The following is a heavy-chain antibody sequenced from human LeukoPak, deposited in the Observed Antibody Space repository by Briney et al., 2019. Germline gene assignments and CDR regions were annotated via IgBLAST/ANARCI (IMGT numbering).Heavy chain of an antibody. V-gene: IGHV1-2*04. CDR3: ARGRGYSGYDLVDY. Sequence: ASVKVSCKASGYTFTGYYMHWVRQDPGQGLEWMGWINPNSGGTNYAQKFQGWVTMTRDTSISTAYMELSRLRSDDTAVYYCARGRGYSGYDLVDYWGQGTLVTVSS. D-gene: IGHD5-12*01. CDR2: INPNSGGT. J-gene: IGHJ4*02. CDR1: GYTFTGYY.